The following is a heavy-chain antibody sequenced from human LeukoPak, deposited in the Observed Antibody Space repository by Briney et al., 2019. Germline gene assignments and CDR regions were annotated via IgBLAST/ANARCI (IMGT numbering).Heavy chain of an antibody. CDR2: VYYSGTT. CDR3: AGQGISTGWYKWLDP. Sequence: PSETLSLTCTVSGGSISTSDYYWAWIRQPPGRGLEWIGSVYYSGTTYYNPSLKSRVTMSIDTSNNQFSLKLNSVTAADMAVYYCAGQGISTGWYKWLDPWGQGTLVAVSS. V-gene: IGHV4-39*01. J-gene: IGHJ5*02. D-gene: IGHD6-19*01. CDR1: GGSISTSDYY.